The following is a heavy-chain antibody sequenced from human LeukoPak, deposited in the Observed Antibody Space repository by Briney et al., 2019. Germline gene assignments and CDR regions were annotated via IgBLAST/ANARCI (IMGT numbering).Heavy chain of an antibody. CDR1: GYTFTGYY. V-gene: IGHV1-69*10. D-gene: IGHD4-11*01. CDR2: IIPIFGIA. CDR3: ARDRTDYSNLYYGMDV. Sequence: GASVTVSFKASGYTFTGYYMHWVRQAPGQGLEWMGRIIPIFGIANYAQKFQGRVTITADKSTSTAYMELSSLRSEDTAVYYCARDRTDYSNLYYGMDVWGQGTTVTVSS. J-gene: IGHJ6*02.